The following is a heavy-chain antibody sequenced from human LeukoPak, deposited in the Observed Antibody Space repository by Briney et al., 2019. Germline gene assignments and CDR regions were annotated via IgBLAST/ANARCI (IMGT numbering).Heavy chain of an antibody. D-gene: IGHD4-17*01. CDR2: IKHDGSEK. CDR1: GFPSNNSW. CDR3: ARDYGAPRY. Sequence: TGGPLRLPCAASGFPSNNSWPTWVRPTPGQALEWVANIKHDGSEKYYVDSVKGRFTISRDNAKNSLYLQMNSLRAEDTAVYYCARDYGAPRYWGQGTLVTVSS. V-gene: IGHV3-7*04. J-gene: IGHJ4*02.